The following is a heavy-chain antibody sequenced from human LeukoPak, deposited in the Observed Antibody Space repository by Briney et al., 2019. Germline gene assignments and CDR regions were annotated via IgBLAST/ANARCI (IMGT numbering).Heavy chain of an antibody. Sequence: KWYNYYAGAVKNRITINPDKSKNQFSLQLNSVTPEDTAVYYCARGDHYDSSGYHNWFDPWGQGTLVTVFS. CDR3: ARGDHYDSSGYHNWFDP. J-gene: IGHJ5*02. D-gene: IGHD3-22*01. CDR2: KWYN. V-gene: IGHV6-1*01.